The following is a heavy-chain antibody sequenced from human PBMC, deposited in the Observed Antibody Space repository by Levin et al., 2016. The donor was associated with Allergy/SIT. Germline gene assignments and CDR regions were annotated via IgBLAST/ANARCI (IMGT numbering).Heavy chain of an antibody. J-gene: IGHJ5*02. CDR1: GFTFSSYD. V-gene: IGHV3-13*04. CDR2: IGTAGDT. CDR3: ARGGSGWFKSGWFDP. D-gene: IGHD6-19*01. Sequence: GSLRLSCAASGFTFSSYDMHWVRQATGKGLEWVSAIGTAGDTYYPGSVKGRFTISRENAKNSLYLQMNSLRAGDTAVYYCARGGSGWFKSGWFDPWGQGTLVTVSS.